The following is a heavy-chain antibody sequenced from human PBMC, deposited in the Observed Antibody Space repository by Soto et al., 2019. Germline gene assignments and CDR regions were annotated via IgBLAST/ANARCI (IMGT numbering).Heavy chain of an antibody. CDR1: GDSDSRDNYF. CDR2: ISYTGDT. D-gene: IGHD3-10*01. J-gene: IGHJ4*02. CDR3: ARMVVGVTAVY. V-gene: IGHV4-61*01. Sequence: SETLYLTCPVSGDSDSRDNYFWTWIRQPPGKGLAWIAYISYTGDTNYNPSLKSRVTISVEPSTNQFSLKLTSVTAADPAVYFCARMVVGVTAVYRGQGTLVTVSS.